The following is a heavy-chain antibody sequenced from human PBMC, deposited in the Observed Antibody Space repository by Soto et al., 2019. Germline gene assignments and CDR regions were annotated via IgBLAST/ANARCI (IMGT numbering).Heavy chain of an antibody. Sequence: GGSLRLSCAASGFTFSSYAMSWVRQAPGKGLEWVSAISGSGGSTYYADSVKGRFTISRDNSKNTLYLQMNSLRAEDTAVYYCAKGERCTNGVCHTGYFDYWGQGTLVTVSS. CDR1: GFTFSSYA. V-gene: IGHV3-23*01. CDR2: ISGSGGST. D-gene: IGHD2-8*01. J-gene: IGHJ4*02. CDR3: AKGERCTNGVCHTGYFDY.